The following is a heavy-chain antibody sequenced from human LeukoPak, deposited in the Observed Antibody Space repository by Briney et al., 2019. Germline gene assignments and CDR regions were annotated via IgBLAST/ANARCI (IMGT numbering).Heavy chain of an antibody. CDR1: GFTFSSYG. J-gene: IGHJ4*02. Sequence: GGSLRLSCAASGFTFSSYGMSWVRQAPGKGLEWVSAVSVSGGSTYYADSVKGRFTISRDNSKNKLYLQMNSLRAEDTAVYYCAGKTLMFDYWGQGTLVTVSS. CDR2: VSVSGGST. CDR3: AGKTLMFDY. D-gene: IGHD4-23*01. V-gene: IGHV3-23*01.